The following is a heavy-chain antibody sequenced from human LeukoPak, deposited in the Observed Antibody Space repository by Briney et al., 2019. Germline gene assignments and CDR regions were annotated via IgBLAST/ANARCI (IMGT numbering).Heavy chain of an antibody. D-gene: IGHD1-26*01. V-gene: IGHV3-23*01. CDR3: AREVGATPYDAFDI. Sequence: PGGSLRLSCAASGFTFSSYAMSWVRQAPGKGLEWVSTILHSGGNTYYADSVKGRFTISRDNSKNTLYLQMNSLRAEDTAVYYCAREVGATPYDAFDIWGQGTMVTVSS. CDR2: ILHSGGNT. J-gene: IGHJ3*02. CDR1: GFTFSSYA.